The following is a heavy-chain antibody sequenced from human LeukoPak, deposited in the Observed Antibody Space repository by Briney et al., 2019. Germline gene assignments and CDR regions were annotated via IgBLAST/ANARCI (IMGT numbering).Heavy chain of an antibody. J-gene: IGHJ1*01. V-gene: IGHV4-59*01. Sequence: SCKASGGTFSSYAISWVRQPPGEGLEWIGHIYYTGSINYSPSLKSRVTISIDTSKNQLSLKLSSVTAADTAVYYCAAGGEYFQHWGQGTLVTVSS. CDR1: GGTFSSYA. D-gene: IGHD3-10*01. CDR3: AAGGEYFQH. CDR2: IYYTGSI.